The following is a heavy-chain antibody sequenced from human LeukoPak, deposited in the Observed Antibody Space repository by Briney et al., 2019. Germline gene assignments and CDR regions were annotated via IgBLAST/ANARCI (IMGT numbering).Heavy chain of an antibody. CDR3: AKGAILWYLYFDY. D-gene: IGHD2-21*01. CDR2: INSDGSST. CDR1: GFTFSSYW. V-gene: IGHV3-74*01. Sequence: GGSLRLSCAASGFTFSSYWMHWVRQAPGKGLVWVSRINSDGSSTSYADSVKGRFTISRDNSKNTLYLQMNSLRAEDTAVYYCAKGAILWYLYFDYWGQGTLVTVSS. J-gene: IGHJ4*02.